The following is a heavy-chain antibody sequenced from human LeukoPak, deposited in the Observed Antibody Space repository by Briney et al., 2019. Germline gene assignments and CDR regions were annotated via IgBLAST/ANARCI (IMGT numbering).Heavy chain of an antibody. Sequence: PGESLRLSCAASGFTFIRYWIHWVRQAPGKGLEWVSRINSDGSTTTYADSVKGRFTLSRDNAENTVYLQMNSLRAEDTAVYYCARVLSGSWDWFDPWGQGTLVTASS. CDR3: ARVLSGSWDWFDP. D-gene: IGHD3-22*01. CDR2: INSDGSTT. CDR1: GFTFIRYW. V-gene: IGHV3-74*01. J-gene: IGHJ5*02.